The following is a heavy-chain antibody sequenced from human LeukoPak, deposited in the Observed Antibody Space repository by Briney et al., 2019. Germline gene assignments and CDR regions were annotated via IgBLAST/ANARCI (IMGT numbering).Heavy chain of an antibody. CDR2: ISGSGGST. D-gene: IGHD3-22*01. J-gene: IGHJ5*02. V-gene: IGHV3-23*01. CDR3: AKEFRATMIVVGLDP. CDR1: GFTFSRYG. Sequence: PGGSLRLSCAVSGFTFSRYGMHWVRQAPGKGLEWVSAISGSGGSTYYADSVKGRFTISRDNSKNTLYLQMNSLRAEDTAVYYCAKEFRATMIVVGLDPWGQGTLVTVSS.